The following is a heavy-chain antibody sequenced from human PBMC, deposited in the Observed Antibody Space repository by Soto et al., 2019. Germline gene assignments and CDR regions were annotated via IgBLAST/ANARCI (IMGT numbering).Heavy chain of an antibody. Sequence: ASVKVSCKASGYTFTSYDINWVRQATGQGLEWMGWMNPNSGNTGYAQKFQGRVTMTRNTSISTAYMELSSLGSEDTAVYYCARVLHRGRITMVREPPRYWGQGTLVTVSS. CDR1: GYTFTSYD. D-gene: IGHD3-10*01. CDR2: MNPNSGNT. CDR3: ARVLHRGRITMVREPPRY. V-gene: IGHV1-8*01. J-gene: IGHJ4*02.